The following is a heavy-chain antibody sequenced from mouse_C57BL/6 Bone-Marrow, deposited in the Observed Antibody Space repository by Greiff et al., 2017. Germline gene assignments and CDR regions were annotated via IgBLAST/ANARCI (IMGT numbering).Heavy chain of an antibody. CDR1: GFTFSDYG. CDR3: ATYYYGSSGYFDV. V-gene: IGHV5-17*01. CDR2: ISSGSSNI. J-gene: IGHJ1*03. D-gene: IGHD1-1*01. Sequence: DVKLQESGGGLVKPGGSLKLSCAASGFTFSDYGMHWVRQAPEKGLEWVAYISSGSSNIYYADTVKGRFTISRDNAKNTLFLQMTSLRSEDTAMYYCATYYYGSSGYFDVWGTGTTVTVSS.